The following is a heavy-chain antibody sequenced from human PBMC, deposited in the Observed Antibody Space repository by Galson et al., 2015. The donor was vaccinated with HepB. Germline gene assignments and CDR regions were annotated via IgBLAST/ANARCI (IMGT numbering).Heavy chain of an antibody. CDR1: GLSFSNYS. CDR2: ISRSSTYI. D-gene: IGHD6-6*01. V-gene: IGHV3-21*01. Sequence: LRLSCAASGLSFSNYSMYWVRQAPGRGPEWLSSISRSSTYIYDADSVKGRFTISRDNAKNSLYLQMSSLRAEDTAIYYCGSGLSTSFIDYWGQGILVTVSS. CDR3: GSGLSTSFIDY. J-gene: IGHJ4*02.